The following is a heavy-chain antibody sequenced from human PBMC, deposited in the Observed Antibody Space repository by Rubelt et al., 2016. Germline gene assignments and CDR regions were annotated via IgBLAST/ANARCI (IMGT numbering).Heavy chain of an antibody. Sequence: QLQLQESGPGLVKPSETLSLTCTVSGGSISSSSYYWGWIRQPPGKGLEWIGSIYYSGSTYYNPSLKSRVTISVDTSKNQFSLKLSSVTAADTAVYYCARGRFLGWLPPDYWGQGTLVTVSS. CDR1: GGSISSSSYY. V-gene: IGHV4-39*01. CDR2: IYYSGST. CDR3: ARGRFLGWLPPDY. J-gene: IGHJ4*02. D-gene: IGHD3-3*01.